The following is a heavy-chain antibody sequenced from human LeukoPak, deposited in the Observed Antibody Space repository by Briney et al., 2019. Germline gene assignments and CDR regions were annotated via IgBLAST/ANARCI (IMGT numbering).Heavy chain of an antibody. J-gene: IGHJ6*02. CDR2: ISSSSSTI. D-gene: IGHD3-3*01. Sequence: GGSLRLSCAASGFTFSSYSMNWVRQAPGKGLEWVSYISSSSSTIYYADSVKGRFTISRDNAKNSLYLQMNSLRAEDTAVYYCARAHYDFWSGYLGYYYYGMDVWGQGTTVTVSS. CDR1: GFTFSSYS. V-gene: IGHV3-48*01. CDR3: ARAHYDFWSGYLGYYYYGMDV.